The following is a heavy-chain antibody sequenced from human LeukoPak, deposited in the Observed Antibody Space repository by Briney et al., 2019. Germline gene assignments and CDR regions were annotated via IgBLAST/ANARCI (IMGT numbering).Heavy chain of an antibody. J-gene: IGHJ6*04. Sequence: GGSLRLSCAASGFTFSSYAMSWVRQAPGKGLEWVSAISGSGGSTYYAGSVKGRFTISRDNSKNTLYLQMNSLRAEDTAVYYCARDSRRYDFWSGYDRMDVWGKGTTVTVSS. CDR3: ARDSRRYDFWSGYDRMDV. CDR1: GFTFSSYA. V-gene: IGHV3-23*01. D-gene: IGHD3-3*01. CDR2: ISGSGGST.